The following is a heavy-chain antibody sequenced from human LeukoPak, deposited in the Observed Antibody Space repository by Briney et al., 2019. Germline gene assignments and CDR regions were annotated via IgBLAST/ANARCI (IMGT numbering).Heavy chain of an antibody. J-gene: IGHJ4*02. V-gene: IGHV1-46*01. Sequence: ASVKVSCKASGYTFTSYYMHWVRQAPGQGLEWMGIINPSGGSTSYAQKFQGRVTMTRDTSTSTAYMELSSLRSEDTAVYYCARNGGSYYFDYWGQGTLVTVSS. CDR3: ARNGGSYYFDY. CDR2: INPSGGST. CDR1: GYTFTSYY. D-gene: IGHD3-10*01.